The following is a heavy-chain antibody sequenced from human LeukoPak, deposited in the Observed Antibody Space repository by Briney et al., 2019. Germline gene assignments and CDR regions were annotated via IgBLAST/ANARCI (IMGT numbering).Heavy chain of an antibody. D-gene: IGHD5-18*01. CDR1: GYTFTSYG. J-gene: IGHJ4*02. Sequence: ASVKVSCKASGYTFTSYGISWVRQAPGQGLEWMGWTSAYNGNTNYAQKLQGRVTMTTDTSTSTAYMELRSLRSDDTAVYYCARDPIPYSYGYYFDYWGQGTLVTVSS. V-gene: IGHV1-18*01. CDR2: TSAYNGNT. CDR3: ARDPIPYSYGYYFDY.